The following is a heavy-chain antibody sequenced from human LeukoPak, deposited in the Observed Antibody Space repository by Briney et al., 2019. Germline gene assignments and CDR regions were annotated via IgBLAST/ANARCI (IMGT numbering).Heavy chain of an antibody. CDR3: TTDQWLVSTFDY. Sequence: GGSLRLSCAASGFTFSNAWMSWVRQAPGKGLEWVGRIKSKTDGGTTDYAVPVKGRFTISRDDSKNTLYLQMNSLKTEDTAVYYCTTDQWLVSTFDYWGQGTLVTVSS. CDR2: IKSKTDGGTT. V-gene: IGHV3-15*01. D-gene: IGHD6-19*01. J-gene: IGHJ4*02. CDR1: GFTFSNAW.